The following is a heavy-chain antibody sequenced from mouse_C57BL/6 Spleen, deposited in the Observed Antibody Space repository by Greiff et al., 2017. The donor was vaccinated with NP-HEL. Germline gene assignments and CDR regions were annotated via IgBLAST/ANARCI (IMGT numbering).Heavy chain of an antibody. V-gene: IGHV1-18*01. Sequence: VQLQQSGPELVKPGASMKIPCKASGYTFTDYNMDWVKQSPGKSLEWIGDINPNNGGTIYNQKFKGKATLTVDKSSSTAYMELRSLTSEDTAVYYCARLGYSYAMDYWGQGTSVTVSS. CDR1: GYTFTDYN. D-gene: IGHD3-2*02. J-gene: IGHJ4*01. CDR3: ARLGYSYAMDY. CDR2: INPNNGGT.